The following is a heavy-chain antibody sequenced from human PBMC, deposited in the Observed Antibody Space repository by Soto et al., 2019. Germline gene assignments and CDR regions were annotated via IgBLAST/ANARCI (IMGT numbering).Heavy chain of an antibody. V-gene: IGHV3-23*01. CDR2: ISGSGGST. Sequence: VGSLRLSCAASGFTFSTYAMSWVRQAPGKGLEWVSAISGSGGSTYYADSVKGRFTISRDNSKNTLYLQMNSLRAEDTAVYYCAKGLAGSSWYGIHYWGQGTLVTVSS. D-gene: IGHD6-13*01. CDR1: GFTFSTYA. J-gene: IGHJ4*02. CDR3: AKGLAGSSWYGIHY.